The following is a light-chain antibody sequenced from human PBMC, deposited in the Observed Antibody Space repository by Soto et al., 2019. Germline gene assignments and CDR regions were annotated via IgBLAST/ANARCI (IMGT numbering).Light chain of an antibody. CDR1: SSNIGAGYD. V-gene: IGLV1-40*01. Sequence: QSVLTQPPSVSGAPGQRVTISCTGTSSNIGAGYDVHWYQQFPGTAPKLLIYGKNSRPSGVPDRFSGSKSGTSASLAITALQTEDEADYYCATWDDSLSGRWVFGGGTKVTVL. CDR3: ATWDDSLSGRWV. J-gene: IGLJ3*02. CDR2: GKN.